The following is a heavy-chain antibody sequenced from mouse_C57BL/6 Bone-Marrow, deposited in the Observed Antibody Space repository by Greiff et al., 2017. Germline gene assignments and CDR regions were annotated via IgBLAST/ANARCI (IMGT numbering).Heavy chain of an antibody. CDR3: ARSDYSNWPWCAY. CDR1: GYTFTSYW. V-gene: IGHV1-69*01. Sequence: VQLQQPGAELVMPGASVKLSCKASGYTFTSYWMHWVKQRPGQGLEWIGEIDPSDSYTNYNQKFKGKSTLTVDKSSSTAYMQLSSLTSEDSAVYYCARSDYSNWPWCAYWGQGTLVTVSA. D-gene: IGHD2-5*01. J-gene: IGHJ3*01. CDR2: IDPSDSYT.